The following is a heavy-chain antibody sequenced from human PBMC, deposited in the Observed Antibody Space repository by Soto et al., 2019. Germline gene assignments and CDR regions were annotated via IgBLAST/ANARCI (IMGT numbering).Heavy chain of an antibody. Sequence: GGSLRLSCAASGVTFISYAMHWVRQAPGKGLEYVSGITSNGGNTDYASSVKGRFTISRDNSKNTLYLQMGSLRAEDMAVYYCARRIPFGYGMDVWGQGTTVTVSS. J-gene: IGHJ6*02. D-gene: IGHD2-21*01. CDR1: GVTFISYA. CDR3: ARRIPFGYGMDV. CDR2: ITSNGGNT. V-gene: IGHV3-64*01.